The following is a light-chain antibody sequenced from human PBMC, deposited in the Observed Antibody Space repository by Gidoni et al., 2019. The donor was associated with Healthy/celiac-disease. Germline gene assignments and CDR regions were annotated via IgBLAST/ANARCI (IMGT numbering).Light chain of an antibody. V-gene: IGLV4-60*03. Sequence: QPVLTQSSSASASLGSSVKLTCTLSSGHSSYIIAWHQQQPGKAPRYLMKLEGSVSYNKGSGVPDRFSGSSSGADRYLTISNLQSEDEADYYCETWDSNTRVFGTGTKVTVL. J-gene: IGLJ1*01. CDR2: LEGSVSY. CDR1: SGHSSYI. CDR3: ETWDSNTRV.